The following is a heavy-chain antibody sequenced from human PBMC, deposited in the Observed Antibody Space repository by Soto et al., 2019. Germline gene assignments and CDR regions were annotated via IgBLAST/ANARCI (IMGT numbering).Heavy chain of an antibody. CDR3: AKRREGYSSSWSDY. J-gene: IGHJ4*02. D-gene: IGHD6-13*01. CDR2: LSSGGGST. Sequence: EVQLLESGGGLVQPGGSLRLSCAASGFTFSSYAMSWVRQAPGKGLEWVSALSSGGGSTYYADSVKGRFTISRDNSKNTLYLQMNSLRAEDSAVYDCAKRREGYSSSWSDYWGQGTLVTVSS. V-gene: IGHV3-23*01. CDR1: GFTFSSYA.